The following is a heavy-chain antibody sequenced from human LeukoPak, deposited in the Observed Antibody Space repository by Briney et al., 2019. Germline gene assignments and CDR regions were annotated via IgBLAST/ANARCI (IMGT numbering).Heavy chain of an antibody. V-gene: IGHV1-69*13. CDR2: IIPIFGTA. J-gene: IGHJ6*04. Sequence: ASVKVSCKASGGTFSSYAISWVRQAPGQGLEWTGGIIPIFGTANYAQKFQGRVTITADESTSTAYMELSSLRSEDTAVYYCARADGRMDGSGSYYNRYYYYGMDVWGKGTTVTVSS. CDR1: GGTFSSYA. CDR3: ARADGRMDGSGSYYNRYYYYGMDV. D-gene: IGHD3-10*01.